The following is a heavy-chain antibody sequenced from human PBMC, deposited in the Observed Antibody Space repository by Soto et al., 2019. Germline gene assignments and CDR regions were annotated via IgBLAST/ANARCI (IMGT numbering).Heavy chain of an antibody. V-gene: IGHV4-4*02. Sequence: TLPLTYAVRGGNISSSKWWRWVHQPPGKGLEWIGEIYHSGSTNYNPSLKSRVTISVDKSKNQFSLKLNSVTAADTAVFYCARPPTASLDGFEIWGQGTMVTVSS. CDR1: GGNISSSKW. CDR2: IYHSGST. CDR3: ARPPTASLDGFEI. J-gene: IGHJ3*02.